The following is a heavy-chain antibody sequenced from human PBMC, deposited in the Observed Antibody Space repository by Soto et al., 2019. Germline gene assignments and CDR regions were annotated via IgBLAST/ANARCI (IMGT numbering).Heavy chain of an antibody. J-gene: IGHJ4*02. V-gene: IGHV3-33*01. Sequence: QVQLVESGGGVVQPGRSLRLSCAASGFTFSSYGMHWVRQAPGKGLEWVAVIWYDGSNKYYADSVKGRFTISRDNSKNTLYLQMNSLRAEDTAVYYCARDIDAGGYDLPTGHFDYWGQGTLVTVSS. CDR3: ARDIDAGGYDLPTGHFDY. CDR1: GFTFSSYG. D-gene: IGHD5-12*01. CDR2: IWYDGSNK.